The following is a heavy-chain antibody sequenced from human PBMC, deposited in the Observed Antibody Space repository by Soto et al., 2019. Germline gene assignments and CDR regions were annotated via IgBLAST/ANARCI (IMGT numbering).Heavy chain of an antibody. CDR2: ISAYNGNT. Sequence: QVQLVQSGAEVKKPGASVKVSCKASGYTFTSYGISWVRQAPGQGLEWMGWISAYNGNTNYAQKLQGRVTMTTDTSXXTAYMELRSLRSDDTAVYYCARDFYGDLELNWFDPWGQGTLVTVSS. CDR3: ARDFYGDLELNWFDP. V-gene: IGHV1-18*01. CDR1: GYTFTSYG. J-gene: IGHJ5*02. D-gene: IGHD4-17*01.